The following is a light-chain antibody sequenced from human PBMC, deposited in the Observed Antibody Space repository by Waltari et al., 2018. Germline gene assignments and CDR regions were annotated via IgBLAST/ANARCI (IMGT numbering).Light chain of an antibody. J-gene: IGKJ2*01. CDR2: WAS. CDR3: QQYYSTPPYT. V-gene: IGKV4-1*01. Sequence: DIVMTQSPDSLALSLGERATITCKSSQSVLYSSNNKNYLAWYQQKPGQPPKLLIYWASTRESGVPDRFSGGGSGTDFTLTISSLQAEDVAVYYCQQYYSTPPYTFGQGTKLEIK. CDR1: QSVLYSSNNKNY.